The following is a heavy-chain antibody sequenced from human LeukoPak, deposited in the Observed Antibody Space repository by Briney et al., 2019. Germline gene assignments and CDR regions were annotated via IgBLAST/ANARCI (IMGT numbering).Heavy chain of an antibody. D-gene: IGHD3-22*01. V-gene: IGHV4-4*07. CDR3: ARGNDSSGYSEWFDP. Sequence: SETLSLTCTVSGGSISSYYWSWIRQPAGKGLEWIGRIYTSGSTNYNPSLKSRVTMSVDTSKNQFSLKLSSVTAADTAVYYCARGNDSSGYSEWFDPRGQGTLVTVSS. CDR1: GGSISSYY. CDR2: IYTSGST. J-gene: IGHJ5*02.